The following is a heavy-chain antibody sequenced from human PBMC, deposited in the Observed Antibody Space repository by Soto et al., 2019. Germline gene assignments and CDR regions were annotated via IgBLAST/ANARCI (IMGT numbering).Heavy chain of an antibody. CDR3: ASRDSGNSFDS. V-gene: IGHV4-4*03. Sequence: KAPETMSLTCALSGGSFTSNNWCTWVRQTPGQVLECIGEIYRQESTNYNTTLKSRVTRTLDKAANQFSLKVTSLTAGDTAVYYCASRDSGNSFDSWGQGTLVTVSS. CDR1: GGSFTSNNW. J-gene: IGHJ5*01. CDR2: IYRQEST. D-gene: IGHD5-12*01.